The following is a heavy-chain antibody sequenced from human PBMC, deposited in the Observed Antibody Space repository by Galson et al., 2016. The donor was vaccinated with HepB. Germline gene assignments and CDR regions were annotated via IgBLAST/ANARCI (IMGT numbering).Heavy chain of an antibody. CDR2: ISAYSGNT. V-gene: IGHV1-18*04. D-gene: IGHD2-21*01. J-gene: IGHJ4*02. Sequence: SVKVSCKASGYSFFNYGINWVRQAPGQGLEWMGWISAYSGNTDFAQRLQGRVTMTTDRSTSTAYMELRSLRSDDTAMYYCVRDVAVGATRRPAYWGQGTLLTVSS. CDR1: GYSFFNYG. CDR3: VRDVAVGATRRPAY.